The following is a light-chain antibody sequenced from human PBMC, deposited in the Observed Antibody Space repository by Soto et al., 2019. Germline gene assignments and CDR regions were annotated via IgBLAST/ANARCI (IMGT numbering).Light chain of an antibody. Sequence: QSALTQPASVSGSPGQSITISCTGTSSDIGRYNYVSWYQQHPGKAPRLVISGVNKRPSGISNRFSGSKSGNTDSLTISGLQADDEAIYYCASYTSTTHLVVFGGGTKLTVL. CDR1: SSDIGRYNY. CDR2: GVN. CDR3: ASYTSTTHLVV. J-gene: IGLJ2*01. V-gene: IGLV2-14*01.